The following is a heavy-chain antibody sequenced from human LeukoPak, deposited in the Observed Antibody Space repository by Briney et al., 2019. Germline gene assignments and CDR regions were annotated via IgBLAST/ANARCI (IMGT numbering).Heavy chain of an antibody. D-gene: IGHD3-10*01. CDR1: GYTFTSYD. CDR3: ARGGSYLSAFDI. V-gene: IGHV1-8*03. CDR2: MNPNSGNT. J-gene: IGHJ3*02. Sequence: ASVKVSCKASGYTFTSYDINWVRQATGQGLEWMGWMNPNSGNTGYAQKFQGRVTITRNTSISTAYMELSSLRAEDTAVYYCARGGSYLSAFDIWGQGTMVTVSS.